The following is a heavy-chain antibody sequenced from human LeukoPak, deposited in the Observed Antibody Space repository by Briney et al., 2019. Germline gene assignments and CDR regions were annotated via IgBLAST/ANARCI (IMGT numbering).Heavy chain of an antibody. J-gene: IGHJ4*02. CDR3: AESSGWSTPTN. CDR2: IYYSGST. Sequence: EWIGSIYYSGSTYYNPSLKSRVTISVDTSKNQFSLKPSSVTAADTAVYYCAESSGWSTPTNWGQGTLVTVSS. D-gene: IGHD6-19*01. V-gene: IGHV4-39*01.